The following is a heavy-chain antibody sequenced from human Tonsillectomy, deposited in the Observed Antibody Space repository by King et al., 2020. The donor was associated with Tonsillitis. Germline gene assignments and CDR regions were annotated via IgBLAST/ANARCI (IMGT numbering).Heavy chain of an antibody. CDR2: IRYDRSNK. CDR1: GFTFSSYG. CDR3: AKPIFNYYDSSGNDAFDI. D-gene: IGHD3-22*01. J-gene: IGHJ3*02. Sequence: VQLVESGGGVVQPGGSLRLSCAASGFTFSSYGMHWVRQAPGKGLEGVAFIRYDRSNKYYADSVKGRFTISRDNSKNTLYLQMNSLRDEDTAVYYCAKPIFNYYDSSGNDAFDIWGQGTMVTVSS. V-gene: IGHV3-30*02.